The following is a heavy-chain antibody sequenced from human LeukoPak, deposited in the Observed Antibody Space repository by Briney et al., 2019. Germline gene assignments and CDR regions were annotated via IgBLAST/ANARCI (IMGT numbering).Heavy chain of an antibody. Sequence: ASVKVSCKASGYTFTGYHMHWARQAPGQGLEWMGWINPNSGDTNYAQKFQGRVTMTRDTSISTAYIELSWLRSDDTAVYYCAVNYVYGDHAHRNPGAYYYMDVWGKGTTVTVSS. V-gene: IGHV1-2*02. CDR2: INPNSGDT. CDR1: GYTFTGYH. CDR3: AVNYVYGDHAHRNPGAYYYMDV. J-gene: IGHJ6*03. D-gene: IGHD4/OR15-4a*01.